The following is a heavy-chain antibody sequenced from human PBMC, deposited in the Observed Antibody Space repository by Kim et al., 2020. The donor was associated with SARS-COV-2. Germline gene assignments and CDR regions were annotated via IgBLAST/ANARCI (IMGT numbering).Heavy chain of an antibody. CDR1: GGSISSSNW. CDR3: ANTKRSSSWPSPYWYFDL. CDR2: IYHSGST. V-gene: IGHV4-4*02. Sequence: SETLSLTCAVSGGSISSSNWWSWVRQPPGKGLEWIGEIYHSGSTNYNPSLKSRVTISVDKSKNQFSLKLSSVTAADTAVYYCANTKRSSSWPSPYWYFDLWGRGTLVTVSS. D-gene: IGHD6-13*01. J-gene: IGHJ2*01.